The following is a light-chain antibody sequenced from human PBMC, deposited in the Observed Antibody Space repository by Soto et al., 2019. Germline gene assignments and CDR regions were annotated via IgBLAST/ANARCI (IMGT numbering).Light chain of an antibody. Sequence: IVLTQSPATLSLATGERATLSCRASQSVSNNYLAWYQQKPGQAPRLLIYGASNRATGIPDRFSGSGSGTDFTLTISRLEPEDFAVYYCQQYGSSGTFGQGTKVDTK. CDR2: GAS. V-gene: IGKV3-20*01. CDR3: QQYGSSGT. J-gene: IGKJ1*01. CDR1: QSVSNNY.